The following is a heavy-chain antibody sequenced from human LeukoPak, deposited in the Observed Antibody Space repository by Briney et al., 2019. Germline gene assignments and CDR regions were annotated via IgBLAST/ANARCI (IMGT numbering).Heavy chain of an antibody. J-gene: IGHJ4*02. Sequence: GGSLRLSCAASGFTFDDYAMHWVRQAPGKGLEWASGISWNSGSIGYADSVKGRFTISRDNAKNSLYLQMNSLRAEDTALYYCAKAVWGYDILTGYYPHWGQGTLVTVSS. CDR1: GFTFDDYA. V-gene: IGHV3-9*01. CDR2: ISWNSGSI. D-gene: IGHD3-9*01. CDR3: AKAVWGYDILTGYYPH.